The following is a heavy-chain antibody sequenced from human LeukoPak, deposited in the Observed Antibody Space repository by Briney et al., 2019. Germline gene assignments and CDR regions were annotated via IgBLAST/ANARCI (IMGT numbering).Heavy chain of an antibody. V-gene: IGHV3-74*01. CDR2: INRDGSST. CDR3: ARGRLWNIDY. J-gene: IGHJ4*02. D-gene: IGHD1/OR15-1a*01. CDR1: GFTFSSYW. Sequence: PGGSLRLSCAASGFTFSSYWMHWVRHAPGKGLVWVSRINRDGSSTTYADSVKGRVTISRDNTNNTVYLQMNSLRAEDTAVYYCARGRLWNIDYWGQGTLVTVSS.